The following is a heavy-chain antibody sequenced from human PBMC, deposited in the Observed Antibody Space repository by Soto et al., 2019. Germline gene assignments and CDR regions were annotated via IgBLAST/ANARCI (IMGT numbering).Heavy chain of an antibody. CDR1: GVPFANHW. CDR3: ATAEVDH. J-gene: IGHJ5*02. V-gene: IGHV3-74*01. Sequence: GGSLRLACASYGVPFANHWMHWVRQAPGKGLEWVSRVISDGKTIDYADSVKGRFTVSRDNAKSTLYLQMNTLRAEDTAVYYCATAEVDHWGPGTLVTVSS. CDR2: VISDGKTI.